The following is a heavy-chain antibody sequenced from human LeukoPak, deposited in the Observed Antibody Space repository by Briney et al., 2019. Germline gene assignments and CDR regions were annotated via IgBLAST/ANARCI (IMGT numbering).Heavy chain of an antibody. CDR1: GYTFTDYY. CDR3: ARALVDTAMVVLRYFDL. D-gene: IGHD5-18*01. Sequence: ASVKVSCKASGYTFTDYYMHWVRQAPGQGLEWMGWINPNSGGTNYAQKFQGRVTMTRDPSISTAYMELSRLRSDDTAVYYCARALVDTAMVVLRYFDLWGRGTLVTVSS. V-gene: IGHV1-2*02. J-gene: IGHJ2*01. CDR2: INPNSGGT.